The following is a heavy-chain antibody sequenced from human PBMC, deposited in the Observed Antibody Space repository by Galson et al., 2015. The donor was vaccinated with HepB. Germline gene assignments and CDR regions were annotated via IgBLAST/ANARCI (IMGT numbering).Heavy chain of an antibody. Sequence: SLRLSCAASGFTVSSNYMSWVRQAPGKGLEWVSVIYSGGSTYYADSVKGRFTISRDNAKNSLYLQMNSLRAEDTAVYYCARDGRVSGSYIDYYYGMDVWGQGTTVTVAS. CDR3: ARDGRVSGSYIDYYYGMDV. V-gene: IGHV3-53*01. J-gene: IGHJ6*02. CDR2: IYSGGST. D-gene: IGHD1-26*01. CDR1: GFTVSSNY.